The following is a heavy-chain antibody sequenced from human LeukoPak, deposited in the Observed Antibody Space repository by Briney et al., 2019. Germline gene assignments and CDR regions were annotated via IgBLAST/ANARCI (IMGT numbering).Heavy chain of an antibody. CDR2: IYSSGST. D-gene: IGHD1-26*01. CDR1: GVTVSSDY. Sequence: PGGSLRLSCAASGVTVSSDYMNWVRQAPGKGLEWVSLIYSSGSTYYADPVKGRFTIPRDNSKNTLYLQMNSLRAEDTAVYYCAKSSIPSGSYYAALDYWGQGTLVTVSS. J-gene: IGHJ4*02. CDR3: AKSSIPSGSYYAALDY. V-gene: IGHV3-53*01.